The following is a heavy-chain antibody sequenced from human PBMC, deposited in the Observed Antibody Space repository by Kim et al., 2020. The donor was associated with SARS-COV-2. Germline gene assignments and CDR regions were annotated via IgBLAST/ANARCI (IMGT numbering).Heavy chain of an antibody. CDR2: ISSDGSST. D-gene: IGHD1-26*01. J-gene: IGHJ3*02. Sequence: GGSLRLSCAGSGFTFSSYWMHWVRQAPGKGLVWVSRISSDGSSTSYADSVKGRFTISRDNAKNTVYLQMNRLRAEDTAVYYCARGSSGSYPRAYDIWGQG. CDR3: ARGSSGSYPRAYDI. CDR1: GFTFSSYW. V-gene: IGHV3-74*01.